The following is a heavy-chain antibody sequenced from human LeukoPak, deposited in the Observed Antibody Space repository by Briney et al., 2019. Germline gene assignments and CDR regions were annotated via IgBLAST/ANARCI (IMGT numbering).Heavy chain of an antibody. CDR1: GGSIRSSYYY. J-gene: IGHJ4*02. CDR3: ARGGDHRHFDY. Sequence: PSETLSLTCTVSGGSIRSSYYYWGWIRQPPGKGLEWIGYIYYSGSTNYNPSLKSRVTISVDTSKNQFSLKLSSVTAADTAVYYCARGGDHRHFDYWGQGTLVTVSS. D-gene: IGHD2-21*02. V-gene: IGHV4-61*05. CDR2: IYYSGST.